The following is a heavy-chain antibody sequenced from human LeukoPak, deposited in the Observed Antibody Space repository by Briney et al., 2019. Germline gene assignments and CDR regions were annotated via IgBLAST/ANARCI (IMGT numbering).Heavy chain of an antibody. CDR2: INPSGST. Sequence: PSETLSLTCAVYGGSFSSYSWTWLRQPPGKGLEWIGEINPSGSTNYNPSLKSRVTISVDTSKNQFSLKLSSVTAADTAVYYCASRGQNGEESTGPTRHYFDYWGQGTLVTVSS. D-gene: IGHD2-8*02. V-gene: IGHV4-34*01. J-gene: IGHJ4*02. CDR1: GGSFSSYS. CDR3: ASRGQNGEESTGPTRHYFDY.